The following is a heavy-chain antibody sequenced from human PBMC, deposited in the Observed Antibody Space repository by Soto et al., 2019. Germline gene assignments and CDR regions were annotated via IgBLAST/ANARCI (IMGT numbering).Heavy chain of an antibody. CDR2: INSVGSST. Sequence: PGWSLGLCCASSGFTLSSYGIHWVRQAPGKGLVWVSRINSVGSSTSYADSVKGRFTISRDNAKNTLYLQMNSLRAEDTAVYYCARQLPTAIRGGYYYSYGMDVWGQGTTVTVYS. V-gene: IGHV3-74*01. CDR1: GFTLSSYG. J-gene: IGHJ6*02. CDR3: ARQLPTAIRGGYYYSYGMDV. D-gene: IGHD2-2*02.